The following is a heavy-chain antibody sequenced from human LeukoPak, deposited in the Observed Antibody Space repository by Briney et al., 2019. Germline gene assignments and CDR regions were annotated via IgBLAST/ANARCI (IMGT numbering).Heavy chain of an antibody. D-gene: IGHD6-6*01. Sequence: TGGSPRLSCAASGFTFSSYWMSWVRQAPGKGLEWVANIKQDGSEKYYVDSVKGRFTISRDNAKNSLYLQMNSPRAEDTAVYYCARDHYSSSDFDYWGQGTLVTVSS. CDR1: GFTFSSYW. V-gene: IGHV3-7*01. CDR3: ARDHYSSSDFDY. J-gene: IGHJ4*02. CDR2: IKQDGSEK.